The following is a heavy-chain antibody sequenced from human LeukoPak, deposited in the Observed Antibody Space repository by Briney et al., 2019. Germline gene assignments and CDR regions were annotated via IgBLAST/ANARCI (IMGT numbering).Heavy chain of an antibody. CDR1: GYTFSNFG. J-gene: IGHJ6*02. Sequence: ASVKVSCKASGYTFSNFGINWVRQAPGQGLEWMGWINPNSGGTNYAQKFQGRVTMTRDTSISTAYMELSRLRSDDTAVYYCARGGDVYYYYGMDVWGQGTTVTVSS. D-gene: IGHD2-21*02. CDR3: ARGGDVYYYYGMDV. V-gene: IGHV1-2*02. CDR2: INPNSGGT.